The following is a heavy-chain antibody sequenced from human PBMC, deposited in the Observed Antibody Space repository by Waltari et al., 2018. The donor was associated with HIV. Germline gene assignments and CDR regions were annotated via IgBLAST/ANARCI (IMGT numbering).Heavy chain of an antibody. J-gene: IGHJ2*01. Sequence: QLLQSGGGSIQPGGSLRLSCVASGFSLSSYSVNWLRQPPGKALVCVSYMGTTPTARYYEDVVRDRCTVFTDKTKQSVYLQISNLQGGDSAVYYCARGLSYFDGKPLPWYLDLWGRGSRVTVAS. CDR1: GFSLSSYS. CDR2: MGTTPTAR. CDR3: ARGLSYFDGKPLPWYLDL. D-gene: IGHD3-9*01. V-gene: IGHV3-48*01.